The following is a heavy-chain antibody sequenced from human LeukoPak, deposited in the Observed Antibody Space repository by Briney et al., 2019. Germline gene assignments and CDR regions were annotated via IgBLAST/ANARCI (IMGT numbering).Heavy chain of an antibody. D-gene: IGHD1-14*01. J-gene: IGHJ6*04. Sequence: GGSLRLSCAASGFTFSSYAMSWVRQAPGKGLEWVSGISGSGAYTYYADSVKGRFTISRDSSKNTLYLQMNSLRADDTAVYYCARDRSNPLDVWGKGTTVTVSS. CDR1: GFTFSSYA. V-gene: IGHV3-23*01. CDR3: ARDRSNPLDV. CDR2: ISGSGAYT.